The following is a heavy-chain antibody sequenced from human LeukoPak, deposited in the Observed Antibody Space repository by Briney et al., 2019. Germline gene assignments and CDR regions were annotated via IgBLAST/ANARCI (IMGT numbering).Heavy chain of an antibody. V-gene: IGHV3-53*01. Sequence: GGSLRLSCAASGFTVSSNYMSWVRQAPGKGLEWVSVIYSGGSTYYADSVKGRFTISRDNSKNTLYLQMNSLRAEDTAVYYCARRDYDFWSGSIDYWGQGTLVTVSS. CDR2: IYSGGST. CDR1: GFTVSSNY. D-gene: IGHD3-3*01. CDR3: ARRDYDFWSGSIDY. J-gene: IGHJ4*02.